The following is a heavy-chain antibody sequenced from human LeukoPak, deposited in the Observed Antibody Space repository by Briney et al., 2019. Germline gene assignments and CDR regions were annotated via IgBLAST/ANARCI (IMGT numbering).Heavy chain of an antibody. D-gene: IGHD5-12*01. Sequence: GASVKVSCKASGYTFTYRYLHWVRQAPGQALEWMGWITPFNGDTNYAQQFQDRVTITRDRSRNTVYMELNSLRFEDTAMYYCARSPFSGDDDAFDIWGQGTMVTVSS. J-gene: IGHJ3*02. CDR2: ITPFNGDT. CDR3: ARSPFSGDDDAFDI. CDR1: GYTFTYRY. V-gene: IGHV1-45*02.